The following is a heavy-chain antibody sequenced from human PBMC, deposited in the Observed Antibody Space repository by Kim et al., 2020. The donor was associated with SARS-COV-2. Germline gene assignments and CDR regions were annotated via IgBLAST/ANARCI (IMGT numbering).Heavy chain of an antibody. J-gene: IGHJ4*02. Sequence: SETLSLPCTVSGGSVSSGSYYWSWIRQPPGKGLEWIGYIYYSGSTNYNPSLKSRVTISVDTSKNQFSLKLSSVTAADTAVYYCARGRPYDSSGQLDYWGQGTPFTVSS. D-gene: IGHD3-22*01. CDR1: GGSVSSGSYY. CDR3: ARGRPYDSSGQLDY. CDR2: IYYSGST. V-gene: IGHV4-61*01.